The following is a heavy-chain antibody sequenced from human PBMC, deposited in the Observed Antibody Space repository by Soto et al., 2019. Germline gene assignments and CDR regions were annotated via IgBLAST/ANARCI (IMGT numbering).Heavy chain of an antibody. J-gene: IGHJ4*01. CDR1: GGSITSYY. CDR2: IHNSGST. V-gene: IGHV4-59*01. Sequence: QVQLQESGPGLVKPSETLSLTCTVSGGSITSYYWSWIRQPPGKGLEWIGYIHNSGSTSYNPSLQSRVTISADVSKNQFSLDLRSVTAADTAVYYCARRWSGTDYCGHGTLVTVSS. D-gene: IGHD3-10*01. CDR3: ARRWSGTDY.